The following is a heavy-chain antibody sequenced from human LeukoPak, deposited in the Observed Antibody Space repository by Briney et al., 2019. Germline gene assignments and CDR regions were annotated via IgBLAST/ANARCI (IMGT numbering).Heavy chain of an antibody. Sequence: PGGSLRLSCAASGFTFSDYYMSWIRLDPGEGLEWISYICSSGSTIYYADSVKGRFTISRDNAKNSLYLQMNSLRAEDTAVYYCAREYYGGNSNWFDPWGQGTLVTVSS. V-gene: IGHV3-11*04. J-gene: IGHJ5*02. CDR3: AREYYGGNSNWFDP. CDR1: GFTFSDYY. D-gene: IGHD4-23*01. CDR2: ICSSGSTI.